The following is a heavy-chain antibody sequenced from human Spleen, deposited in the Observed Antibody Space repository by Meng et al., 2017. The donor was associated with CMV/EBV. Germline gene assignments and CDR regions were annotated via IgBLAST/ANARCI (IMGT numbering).Heavy chain of an antibody. CDR2: IIPIFVTS. CDR3: ARVFSYGLQWDY. J-gene: IGHJ4*02. V-gene: IGHV1-69*05. D-gene: IGHD6-19*01. Sequence: SVKVSCKASGGTFSSYAISWVRQAPGQGLEWMGGIIPIFVTSNYAQKFQGRVTITTDESTSTAYMELSSLRSEDTAVYYCARVFSYGLQWDYWGQGTLVTVSS. CDR1: GGTFSSYA.